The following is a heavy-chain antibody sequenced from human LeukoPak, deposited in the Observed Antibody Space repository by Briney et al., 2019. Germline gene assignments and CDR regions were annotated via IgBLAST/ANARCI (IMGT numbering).Heavy chain of an antibody. CDR3: ASRRDGYNM. V-gene: IGHV3-7*01. Sequence: GGSLRLSCAASGFTFSYWMSWVRQAPGKGLEWVATIKQDGSEKYYVDSVKGRFTISRDSAKNSLYLQMNSLRAEDTAVYYCASRRDGYNMWGQGTLVTVSS. CDR2: IKQDGSEK. CDR1: GFTFSYW. D-gene: IGHD5-24*01. J-gene: IGHJ4*02.